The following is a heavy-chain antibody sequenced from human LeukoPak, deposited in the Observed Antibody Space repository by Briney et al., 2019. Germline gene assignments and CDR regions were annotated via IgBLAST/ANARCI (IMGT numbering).Heavy chain of an antibody. CDR2: ISSSISYI. CDR3: VRDGYCSGGSCYPGAFDI. CDR1: GLTFSSYS. J-gene: IGHJ3*02. V-gene: IGHV3-21*01. D-gene: IGHD2-15*01. Sequence: VGALRLSCAPSGLTFSSYSMNWVRQAPGTGLEWVSSISSSISYIYYADSVKGRFTISRDNAKNSLYLQMTSLRAEETAVYYCVRDGYCSGGSCYPGAFDIWGQGTMVTVSS.